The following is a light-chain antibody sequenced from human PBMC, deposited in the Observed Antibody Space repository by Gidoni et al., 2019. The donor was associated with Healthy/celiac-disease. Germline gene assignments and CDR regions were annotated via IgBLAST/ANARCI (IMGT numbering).Light chain of an antibody. CDR2: WAS. J-gene: IGKJ1*01. CDR3: QQYYSTPRWT. V-gene: IGKV4-1*01. Sequence: DIVMTQSPDSLAVSLGERATIHCKSSQSVLYSSNNKNYLAWYQQKPGQPPKLLIYWASTRESGVPDRFSGSGSGTDFTLTISSLQAEDVAVYYCQQYYSTPRWTFGQXTKVEIK. CDR1: QSVLYSSNNKNY.